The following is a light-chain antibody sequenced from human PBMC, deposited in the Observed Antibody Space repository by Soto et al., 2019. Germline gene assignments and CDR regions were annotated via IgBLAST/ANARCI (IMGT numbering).Light chain of an antibody. V-gene: IGLV1-40*01. CDR3: QSYDSSLSGNVV. CDR1: SPNIGAGYD. J-gene: IGLJ2*01. CDR2: GNS. Sequence: QSVLTQPPSVSGAPGQRVTISCTGSSPNIGAGYDVHWYQQLPGTAPKLLIYGNSNRPSGVPDRFSGSKSGTSASLAITGLQAEDEADYYCQSYDSSLSGNVVFGGGTQLTVL.